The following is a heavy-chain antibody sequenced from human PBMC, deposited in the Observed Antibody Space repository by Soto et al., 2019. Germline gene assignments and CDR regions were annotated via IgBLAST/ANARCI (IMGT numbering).Heavy chain of an antibody. V-gene: IGHV3-33*01. J-gene: IGHJ6*02. D-gene: IGHD3-3*01. Sequence: QGQLVESGGGVVQPGRSLRLSCAASGFTFSSYGMHWVRQAPGKGLEWVAVIWYDGSNKYYADSVKGRFTISRDNSKNTLYLQMNSLRAEDTAVYYCARDLLWSTYYYYGMDVWGQGTTVTVSS. CDR1: GFTFSSYG. CDR2: IWYDGSNK. CDR3: ARDLLWSTYYYYGMDV.